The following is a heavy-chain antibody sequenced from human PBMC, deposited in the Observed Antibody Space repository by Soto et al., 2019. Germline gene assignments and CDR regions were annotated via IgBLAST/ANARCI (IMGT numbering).Heavy chain of an antibody. D-gene: IGHD1-1*01. CDR1: GFTFSSYG. CDR3: ARDRGRNNWYYPLRV. Sequence: VGSLRLSCAASGFTFSSYGMYWVRQAPGKGLEWVAVIWYDGSKKYYADSVKGRFTISRDNSKNTLYLQMNSLRAEDTAVYYCARDRGRNNWYYPLRVWGQGTTVTVSS. V-gene: IGHV3-33*01. CDR2: IWYDGSKK. J-gene: IGHJ6*02.